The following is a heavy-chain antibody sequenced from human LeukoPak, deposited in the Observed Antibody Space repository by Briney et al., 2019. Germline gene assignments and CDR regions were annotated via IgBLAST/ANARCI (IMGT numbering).Heavy chain of an antibody. V-gene: IGHV4-39*07. CDR1: GGSISSSDYY. D-gene: IGHD2-8*01. Sequence: SETLSLTCTVSGGSISSSDYYWSWIRQPPGGGLEWLGNIYYTGSTTYNPSLKSRVTFSVDTFNNQFSLHLSSVTAADTAYYYCARENYCTNGVCWAFDPWGQGTLVTVSS. CDR3: ARENYCTNGVCWAFDP. CDR2: IYYTGST. J-gene: IGHJ5*02.